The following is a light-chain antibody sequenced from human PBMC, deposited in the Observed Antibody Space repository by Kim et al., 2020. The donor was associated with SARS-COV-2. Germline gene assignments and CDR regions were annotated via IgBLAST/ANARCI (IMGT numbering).Light chain of an antibody. Sequence: EIVLTQSPATLSVSPGERATLSCRASQNIASNLAWYQQAPGQAPRLLVYHASNRATGIPARFSGSGSGTEFTLTISSLQSEDFVVYYCQQYEKSPPSFTFGPGTRLEIK. J-gene: IGKJ5*01. V-gene: IGKV3-15*01. CDR1: QNIASN. CDR2: HAS. CDR3: QQYEKSPPSFT.